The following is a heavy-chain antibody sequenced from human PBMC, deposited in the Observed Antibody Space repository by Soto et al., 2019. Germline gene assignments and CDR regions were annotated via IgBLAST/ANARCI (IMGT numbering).Heavy chain of an antibody. CDR2: IRSKAYGGTT. Sequence: PGKGLEWVGFIRSKAYGGTTEYAASVKGRFTISRDDSKSIAYLQMNSLKTEDTAVYYCTSWDYDILTGYYTGDAFDIWGQGTMVTVS. J-gene: IGHJ3*02. D-gene: IGHD3-9*01. CDR3: TSWDYDILTGYYTGDAFDI. V-gene: IGHV3-49*02.